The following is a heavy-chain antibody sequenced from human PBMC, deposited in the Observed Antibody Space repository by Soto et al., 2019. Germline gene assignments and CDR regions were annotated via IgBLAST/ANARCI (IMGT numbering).Heavy chain of an antibody. CDR2: IYYSGST. CDR3: ARVGYYDSSGYYYFDY. Sequence: SETLSLTCTVSGGSISSGGYYWGWIRQHPGKGLEWIGYIYYSGSTYYNPSLKSRITISVDTSKNQFSLKLTSVTAADTAVYYCARVGYYDSSGYYYFDYWGQGTLVNVSS. D-gene: IGHD3-22*01. J-gene: IGHJ4*02. CDR1: GGSISSGGYY. V-gene: IGHV4-31*03.